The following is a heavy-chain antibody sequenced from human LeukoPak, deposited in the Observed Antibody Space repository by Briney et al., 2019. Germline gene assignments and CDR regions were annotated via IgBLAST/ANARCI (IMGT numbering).Heavy chain of an antibody. V-gene: IGHV4-59*01. Sequence: PSETLSLTCTVSGGSITTYYWSWIRQRPGNGLEWMGYIHYSGSTKYKSCIKSRVTTSVDTSKNQFSLKLNSVTAADTAVYYCARGKEVITMLRGLKPGYYFDYWGQGTLVTVSS. CDR3: ARGKEVITMLRGLKPGYYFDY. CDR2: IHYSGST. J-gene: IGHJ4*02. CDR1: GGSITTYY. D-gene: IGHD3-10*01.